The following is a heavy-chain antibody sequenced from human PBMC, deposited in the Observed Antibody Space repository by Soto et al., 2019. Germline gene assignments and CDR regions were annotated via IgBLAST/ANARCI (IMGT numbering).Heavy chain of an antibody. Sequence: SETLSLTCTVSGGSISSSSYYWGWIRQPPGKGLEWIGSIYYSGSTYYNPSLKSRVTMSVDTSKNQFSLKLSSVTAADTAVYYCARRGSGSYSDYWGRGTLVTVSS. CDR2: IYYSGST. CDR1: GGSISSSSYY. CDR3: ARRGSGSYSDY. J-gene: IGHJ4*02. V-gene: IGHV4-39*01. D-gene: IGHD3-10*01.